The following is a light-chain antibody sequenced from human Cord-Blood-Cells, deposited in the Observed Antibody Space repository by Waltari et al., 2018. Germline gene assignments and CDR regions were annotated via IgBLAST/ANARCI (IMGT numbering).Light chain of an antibody. J-gene: IGKJ3*01. CDR2: GAS. CDR1: QSVSSSY. Sequence: IVLTQSPGTLSLSPGERATLSCRASQSVSSSYLAWYQQKHGQAPRLLIYGASSRATGIPDRFSGSGSGTDFTLTISRLEPEDFAVYYCQQYGSSFTFGPGTKVDIK. CDR3: QQYGSSFT. V-gene: IGKV3-20*01.